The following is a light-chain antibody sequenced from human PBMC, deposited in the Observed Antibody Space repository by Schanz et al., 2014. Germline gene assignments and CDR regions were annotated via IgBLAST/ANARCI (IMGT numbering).Light chain of an antibody. V-gene: IGKV3-20*01. Sequence: ENVLTQSPGTLSLSPGERAALSCRASQNVDSVYLAWYQQKPGQAPRLLIYGASSRATGIPDRFSGSGSGTDFTLTISRLEPEDFAVYYCQQYGSSPSTFGQGTKVEI. CDR2: GAS. CDR1: QNVDSVY. CDR3: QQYGSSPST. J-gene: IGKJ1*01.